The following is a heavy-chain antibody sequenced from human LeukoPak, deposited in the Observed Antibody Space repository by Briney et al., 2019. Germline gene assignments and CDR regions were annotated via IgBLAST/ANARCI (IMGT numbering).Heavy chain of an antibody. CDR1: GYTFTSYA. V-gene: IGHV7-4-1*02. CDR2: INTNTGNP. D-gene: IGHD6-19*01. CDR3: ANGGFLGEPYSSGWYPRADY. J-gene: IGHJ4*02. Sequence: GASVKVSCKASGYTFTSYAMNWVRQAPGQGLEWMGWINTNTGNPTYAQGFTGRFVFSLDTSVSTAYLQISSLKAEDTAVYYCANGGFLGEPYSSGWYPRADYWGQGTLVTVSS.